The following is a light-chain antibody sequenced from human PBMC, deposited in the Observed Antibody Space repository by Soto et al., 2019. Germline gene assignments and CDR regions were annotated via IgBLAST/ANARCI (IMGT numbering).Light chain of an antibody. V-gene: IGKV3-11*01. CDR1: QSVSGY. CDR2: DGS. CDR3: QQRSNWLIS. Sequence: EIVLTQSPATLSLSPGERDTLSCRASQSVSGYLAWYQQKPGQAPRLLIYDGSHRAAGIPSRFSGSGSGTDFTLTISGLEPEDFAVYYCQQRSNWLISFGHGTKVDIK. J-gene: IGKJ3*01.